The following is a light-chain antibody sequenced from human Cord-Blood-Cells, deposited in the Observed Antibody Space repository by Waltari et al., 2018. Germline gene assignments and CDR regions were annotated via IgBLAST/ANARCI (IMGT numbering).Light chain of an antibody. Sequence: QSVLTQPPSVSGAPGQRVPISCTGSSPHIGAGYDVHWYQQLPGTAPKLLIYGNSNRPSGVPDRFSGSKSGTSASLAITGLQAEDEADYYCQSYDSSLSGYVFGTGTKVTVL. J-gene: IGLJ1*01. V-gene: IGLV1-40*01. CDR2: GNS. CDR3: QSYDSSLSGYV. CDR1: SPHIGAGYD.